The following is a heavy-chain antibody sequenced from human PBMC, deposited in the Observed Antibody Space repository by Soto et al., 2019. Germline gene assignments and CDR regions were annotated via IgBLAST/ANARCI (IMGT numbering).Heavy chain of an antibody. CDR3: AKAEDNGGNSRPFDS. V-gene: IGHV4-31*03. CDR2: ISHSGST. CDR1: GGSISIINNY. Sequence: QLQLQESGPGLVKPSQTLSLSCTVSGGSISIINNYWTWIRQHPGKGLVWIGFISHSGSTYYNPSLTSRVTISLDTSKNQFALTLSSGTAADTAVYFCAKAEDNGGNSRPFDSWGQGTLVTVSS. J-gene: IGHJ4*02. D-gene: IGHD2-21*02.